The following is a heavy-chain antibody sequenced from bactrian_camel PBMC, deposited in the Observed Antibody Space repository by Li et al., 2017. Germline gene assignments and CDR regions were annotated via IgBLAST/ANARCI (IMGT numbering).Heavy chain of an antibody. Sequence: VQLVESGGGLVQPGESLRLSCVASGITFSRHDMSWVRQAPGKEVEWVAGITSLPSLFRAASYADSMKGRFTISRDNAKNTVYLQMNSLKPEDTGMYYCAADEIAVLAGSYPNAYNSWGQGTQVTVS. CDR1: GITFSRHD. CDR2: ITSLPSLFRAA. V-gene: IGHV3S40*01. CDR3: AADEIAVLAGSYPNAYNS. J-gene: IGHJ6*01. D-gene: IGHD2*01.